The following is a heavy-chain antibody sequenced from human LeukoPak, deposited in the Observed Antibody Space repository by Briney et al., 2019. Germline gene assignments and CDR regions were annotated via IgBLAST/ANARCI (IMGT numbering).Heavy chain of an antibody. D-gene: IGHD6-19*01. V-gene: IGHV4-59*01. CDR2: IYYSGGT. CDR3: ARFDSSGWYPQRTYYYYGMDV. Sequence: SETLSLTCTVSGDSINPYYWSWIRQPPGKGLECIGHIYYSGGTKYNPSLKSRVTISVDTSKNQFSLKLSSVTAADTAVYYCARFDSSGWYPQRTYYYYGMDVWGQGTTVTVSS. CDR1: GDSINPYY. J-gene: IGHJ6*02.